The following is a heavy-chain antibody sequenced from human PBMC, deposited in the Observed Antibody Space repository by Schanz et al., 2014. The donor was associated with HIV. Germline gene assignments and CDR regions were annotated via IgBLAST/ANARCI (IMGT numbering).Heavy chain of an antibody. CDR3: ARQGLRFSSWLDY. CDR1: GFTFSNYG. CDR2: IWYDGSNK. Sequence: QVQLVESGGGVVQPGRSLRLSCTASGFTFSNYGMHWVRQAPGKGLEWVAAIWYDGSNKFYADSVKGRFTISRDNSKNTLYLQMNNLRAEDTAVYGCARQGLRFSSWLDYWGQGTPVTVS. J-gene: IGHJ4*02. V-gene: IGHV3-33*01. D-gene: IGHD4-17*01.